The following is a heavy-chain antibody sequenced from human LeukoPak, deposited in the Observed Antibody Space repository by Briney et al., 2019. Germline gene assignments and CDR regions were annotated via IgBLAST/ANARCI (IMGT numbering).Heavy chain of an antibody. CDR2: VYSGGST. Sequence: GGSLRLTFAASGFTVSNNYMSWVRQAPGKGLEWVSVVYSGGSTYYADSVKGRFTISRDNSKNTLYLQMNSLRAEDTAVYYCARDHRSYYDVSGDYYLDYWGHGTMVTVSS. CDR1: GFTVSNNY. J-gene: IGHJ4*01. D-gene: IGHD3-22*01. V-gene: IGHV3-53*01. CDR3: ARDHRSYYDVSGDYYLDY.